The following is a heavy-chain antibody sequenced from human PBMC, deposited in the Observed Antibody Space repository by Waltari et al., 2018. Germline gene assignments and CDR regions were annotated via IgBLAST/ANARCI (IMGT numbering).Heavy chain of an antibody. Sequence: VQLLESGGALVQPGGSLRLSCAASGFSFNSYAMVWVRQAPGKGVGCVAFIRYDGKYKYYADSVKGRFTISRDNSKNTLDLQMNSLRAEDTAVYYCAKILGDGDYVGGYYYGMDVWGQGTTVTVSS. J-gene: IGHJ6*02. V-gene: IGHV3-30*02. CDR3: AKILGDGDYVGGYYYGMDV. CDR1: GFSFNSYA. D-gene: IGHD4-17*01. CDR2: IRYDGKYK.